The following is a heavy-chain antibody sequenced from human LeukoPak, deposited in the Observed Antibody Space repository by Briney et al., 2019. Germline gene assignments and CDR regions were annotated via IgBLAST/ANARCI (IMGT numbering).Heavy chain of an antibody. V-gene: IGHV1-2*02. D-gene: IGHD3-3*02. Sequence: ASVKVSCKASVYTFTNFYIHWVRQAPGQGLGWMGWMNPNSGDTSYAREFQDRVTMTRDTSLNTAYMELSRLRSDDTAVYFCARRPINCIIANCYVDYWGQGTLVTVSS. CDR3: ARRPINCIIANCYVDY. CDR1: VYTFTNFY. J-gene: IGHJ4*02. CDR2: MNPNSGDT.